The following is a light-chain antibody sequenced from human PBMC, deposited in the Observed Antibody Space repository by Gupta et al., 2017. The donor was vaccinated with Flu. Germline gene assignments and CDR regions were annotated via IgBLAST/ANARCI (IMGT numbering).Light chain of an antibody. CDR1: SSDVGGYNY. CDR2: EVS. V-gene: IGLV2-8*01. Sequence: QSALTPPPAAPGSPGPSVTISCTGTSSDVGGYNYVSWYQQHPGNPPTLMMYEVSKRPSGGPHRFSGSKSGNTASLTVLWLQAEDEADYYCSSYAGSNNDVFGTGTKVTVL. J-gene: IGLJ1*01. CDR3: SSYAGSNNDV.